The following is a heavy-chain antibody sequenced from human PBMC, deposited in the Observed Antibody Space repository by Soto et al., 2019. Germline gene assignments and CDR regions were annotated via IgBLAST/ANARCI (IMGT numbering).Heavy chain of an antibody. V-gene: IGHV3-23*01. J-gene: IGHJ3*01. Sequence: EVQLLESGGGLVQPGGSLRLSCAASGFTFSSYDMSWVRQAPGKGLEWVSGIDVGGGSAYYADSVKGWFTIYRDNSKNTLHLQWNSLTSEDTAIYYCATEDDAWADGHFNVWGQGTVVTVSS. CDR2: IDVGGGSA. CDR3: ATEDDAWADGHFNV. D-gene: IGHD3-16*01. CDR1: GFTFSSYD.